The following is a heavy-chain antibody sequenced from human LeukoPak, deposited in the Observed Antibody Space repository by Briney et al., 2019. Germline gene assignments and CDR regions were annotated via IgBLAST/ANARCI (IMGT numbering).Heavy chain of an antibody. CDR1: GGSLNPFY. Sequence: SETLSLTCTVSGGSLNPFYWSWIRQPPGKGLEWVGYISYSGTSNSHPSLKSRVTISLDTSKNQFSLKLTSVTAADTATYYCARSLNYHDASGSLDPWSGPWGPGTLVAVSS. CDR3: ARSLNYHDASGSLDPWSGP. V-gene: IGHV4-59*01. CDR2: ISYSGTS. J-gene: IGHJ5*02. D-gene: IGHD3-10*01.